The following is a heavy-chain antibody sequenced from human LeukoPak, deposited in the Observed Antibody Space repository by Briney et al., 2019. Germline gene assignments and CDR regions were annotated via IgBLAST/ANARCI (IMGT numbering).Heavy chain of an antibody. CDR3: ARAQEVAGNAFDI. Sequence: SQTLSLTCAISGDSVSSNSAAWNWIRRSPSRGLEWLGRTYYRSKWYNDYAVSVKSRITINPDTSKNQFSLQLNSVTPEDTAVYYCARAQEVAGNAFDIWGQGTMVTVSS. CDR2: TYYRSKWYN. D-gene: IGHD6-19*01. CDR1: GDSVSSNSAA. V-gene: IGHV6-1*01. J-gene: IGHJ3*02.